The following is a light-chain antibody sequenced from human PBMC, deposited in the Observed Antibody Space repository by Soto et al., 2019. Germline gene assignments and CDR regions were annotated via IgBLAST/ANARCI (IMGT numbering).Light chain of an antibody. CDR1: QGISSY. CDR3: QHYNSHSPA. Sequence: AIRMTQSPSSLSASTGDRVTITCRASQGISSYLAWYQQKPGKAPKLLIYAASTFQSGVTSRFSGSGSGTEFTLTISSLQPDDFATYYCQHYNSHSPAFGQRTKA. V-gene: IGKV1-8*01. J-gene: IGKJ1*01. CDR2: AAS.